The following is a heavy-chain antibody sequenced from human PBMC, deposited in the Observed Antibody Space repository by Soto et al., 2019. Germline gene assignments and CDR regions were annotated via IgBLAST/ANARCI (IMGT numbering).Heavy chain of an antibody. J-gene: IGHJ4*02. D-gene: IGHD6-6*01. CDR1: GGSISSGGYY. CDR2: IYYSGST. CDR3: ARAKTLEYSSTYYFDY. V-gene: IGHV4-31*03. Sequence: SETLSLTCTVSGGSISSGGYYWSWIRQHPGKGLEWIGYIYYSGSTYYNPSLKSRVTISVDTSKNQFSLKLSSVTAADTAVYYCARAKTLEYSSTYYFDYWGQGTLVTVSS.